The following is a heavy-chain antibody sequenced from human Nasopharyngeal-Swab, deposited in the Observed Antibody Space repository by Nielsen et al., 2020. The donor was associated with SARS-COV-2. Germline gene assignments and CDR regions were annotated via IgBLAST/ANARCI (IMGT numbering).Heavy chain of an antibody. V-gene: IGHV3-74*01. J-gene: IGHJ5*02. CDR1: GVIFSKYW. CDR2: VNQDGSRT. D-gene: IGHD5-12*01. CDR3: VKDLAYDEVS. Sequence: GESLKISCVASGVIFSKYWMHWVRQAPGKGLVWVSRVNQDGSRTHYVDSVRGRFTVSRDNSKNTLYLQMNSLRGEDTAIYYCVKDLAYDEVSWGQGILVTVSS.